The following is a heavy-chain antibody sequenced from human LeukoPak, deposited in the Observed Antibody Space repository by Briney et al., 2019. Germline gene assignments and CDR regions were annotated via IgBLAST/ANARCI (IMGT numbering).Heavy chain of an antibody. D-gene: IGHD6-13*01. CDR2: INPNSGGT. CDR1: GYTFTGYY. J-gene: IGHJ5*02. Sequence: ASVKVSCKASGYTFTGYYMHWVRQAPGQGLEWMGWINPNSGGTNYAQKFQGRVTMTRDTSISTAYMELSRLRSDDTAVYYCARPGSAAGYNWFDPWGQGTLVTVSS. V-gene: IGHV1-2*02. CDR3: ARPGSAAGYNWFDP.